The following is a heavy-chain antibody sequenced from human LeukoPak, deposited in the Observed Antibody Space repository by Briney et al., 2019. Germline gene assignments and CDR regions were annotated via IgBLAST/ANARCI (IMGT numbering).Heavy chain of an antibody. CDR2: ISTYNGST. J-gene: IGHJ4*02. Sequence: GASVKVSCKASGYTFTSYGLTWVRQAPGQGLEWMGWISTYNGSTNYAQNLQGRITMTTDTPTSTAYMELRSLRFDDTAECYCARDAPGYESGGYNLPLGYWGQGTLVTVSS. D-gene: IGHD1-14*01. CDR3: ARDAPGYESGGYNLPLGY. V-gene: IGHV1-18*01. CDR1: GYTFTSYG.